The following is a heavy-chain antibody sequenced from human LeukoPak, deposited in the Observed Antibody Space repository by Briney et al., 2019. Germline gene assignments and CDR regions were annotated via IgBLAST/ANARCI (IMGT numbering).Heavy chain of an antibody. Sequence: SETLSLTCTVSGGSISSYYWSWIRQPPGKGLEWIGYTYYSGSTNYNPSLKSRVTISVDTSKNQFSLKLSSVTAADTAVYYCARAEDYGDYEPLAFDYWGQGTLVTVSS. D-gene: IGHD4-17*01. V-gene: IGHV4-59*01. J-gene: IGHJ4*02. CDR1: GGSISSYY. CDR2: TYYSGST. CDR3: ARAEDYGDYEPLAFDY.